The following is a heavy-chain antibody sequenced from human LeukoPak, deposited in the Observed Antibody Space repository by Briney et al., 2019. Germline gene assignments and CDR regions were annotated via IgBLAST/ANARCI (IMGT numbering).Heavy chain of an antibody. Sequence: ASVKVSCKASGYTFTSYDINWVRQATGQGLEWMGWMNPNSGNTGYAQKFQGRVTMTRNTSISTAYMELSRLRSDDTAVYYCARDPGYCSGGSCYSADYWGQGTLVTVSS. J-gene: IGHJ4*02. D-gene: IGHD2-15*01. CDR3: ARDPGYCSGGSCYSADY. V-gene: IGHV1-8*01. CDR2: MNPNSGNT. CDR1: GYTFTSYD.